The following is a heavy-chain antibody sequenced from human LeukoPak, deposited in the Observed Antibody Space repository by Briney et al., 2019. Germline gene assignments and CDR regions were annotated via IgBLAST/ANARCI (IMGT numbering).Heavy chain of an antibody. CDR3: ARGLGGYYDSSGYPV. CDR1: GYTFTSYD. J-gene: IGHJ6*02. D-gene: IGHD3-22*01. CDR2: MNPNSGNT. V-gene: IGHV1-8*01. Sequence: EASVKVSCTASGYTFTSYDINWVRQATGQGLEWMGWMNPNSGNTGYAQKFQGRVTMTRNTSISTAYMELSSLRSEDTAVYYCARGLGGYYDSSGYPVWGQGTTVTVSS.